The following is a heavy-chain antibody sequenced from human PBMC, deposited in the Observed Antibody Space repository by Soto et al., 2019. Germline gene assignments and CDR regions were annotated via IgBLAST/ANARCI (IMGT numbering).Heavy chain of an antibody. CDR3: ATAEAEGVDAFDI. J-gene: IGHJ3*02. Sequence: AENFQGRVTITEDTFTDTAYMELGSLRSEDTALYYCATAEAEGVDAFDIWGQGTMVTVSS. D-gene: IGHD2-8*01. V-gene: IGHV1-69-2*01.